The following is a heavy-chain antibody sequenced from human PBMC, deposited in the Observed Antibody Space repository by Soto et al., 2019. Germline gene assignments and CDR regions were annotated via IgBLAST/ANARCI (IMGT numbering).Heavy chain of an antibody. D-gene: IGHD6-13*01. CDR1: SGSISSSNW. CDR3: ARVFSYSSSWYVHHYYMDV. V-gene: IGHV4-4*02. CDR2: IYHSGST. Sequence: PSETLSLTCAVSSGSISSSNWWSWVRQPPGKGLEWIGEIYHSGSTNYNPSLKSRVTISVDKSKNQFSLKLSSVTAADTAVYYCARVFSYSSSWYVHHYYMDVWGKGTTVTVSS. J-gene: IGHJ6*03.